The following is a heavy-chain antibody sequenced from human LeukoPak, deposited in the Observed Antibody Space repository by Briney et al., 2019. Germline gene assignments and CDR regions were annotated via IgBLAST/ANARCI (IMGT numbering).Heavy chain of an antibody. J-gene: IGHJ4*02. D-gene: IGHD6-13*01. Sequence: ASVKVSCKVSGYTLTELSMHWVRQAPGKGLEWMGGFDPEDGETIYAQKFQGRVTMTEDTSTDTAYMELSSLRSEDTAVYYCARVMSLYSSRWYDYWGQGTLVTVSS. V-gene: IGHV1-24*01. CDR1: GYTLTELS. CDR3: ARVMSLYSSRWYDY. CDR2: FDPEDGET.